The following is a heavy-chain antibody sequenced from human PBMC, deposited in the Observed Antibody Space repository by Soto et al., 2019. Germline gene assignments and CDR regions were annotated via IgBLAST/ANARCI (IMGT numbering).Heavy chain of an antibody. V-gene: IGHV3-9*01. D-gene: IGHD2-2*03. CDR3: AKDNDLDRDGPFDY. CDR1: GFSFDEYG. Sequence: EVQLVESGGGSVQPGRSLRLSCAASGFSFDEYGMHWVRQGPWKGLEGVSGISWNSGDINYADSVKGRCNISRDNAKRSLFLQMNSLRTEDTAFYYCAKDNDLDRDGPFDYWGQGILVTVSS. J-gene: IGHJ4*02. CDR2: ISWNSGDI.